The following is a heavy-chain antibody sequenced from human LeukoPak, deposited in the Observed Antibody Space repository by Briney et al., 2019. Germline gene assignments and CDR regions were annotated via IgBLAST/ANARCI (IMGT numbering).Heavy chain of an antibody. CDR3: ARECLRSSGCWEGRNYYYGMDV. V-gene: IGHV1-2*04. Sequence: ASVKVSCKASGYTFTSDYMHWVRQAPGQGLEWMGWINPNSGGTNYAQKFQGWVTMTRDTSISTAYMELSRLRSDDTAVYYCARECLRSSGCWEGRNYYYGMDVWGQGTTVTVSS. D-gene: IGHD6-19*01. J-gene: IGHJ6*02. CDR2: INPNSGGT. CDR1: GYTFTSDY.